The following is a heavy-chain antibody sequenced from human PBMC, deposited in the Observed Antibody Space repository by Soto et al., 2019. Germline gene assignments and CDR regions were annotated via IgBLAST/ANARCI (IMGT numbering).Heavy chain of an antibody. CDR1: GFTFSSYG. CDR2: IWYDGSNK. Sequence: GGSLRLSCAASGFTFSSYGMHWVRQAPGKGLEWVAVIWYDGSNKYYADSVKGRFTISRDNSKNTLYLQMNSLRAEDTAVYYCARELTPLGYCSSTSCYSSGMDVWGQGTTVTVSS. V-gene: IGHV3-33*01. J-gene: IGHJ6*02. CDR3: ARELTPLGYCSSTSCYSSGMDV. D-gene: IGHD2-2*01.